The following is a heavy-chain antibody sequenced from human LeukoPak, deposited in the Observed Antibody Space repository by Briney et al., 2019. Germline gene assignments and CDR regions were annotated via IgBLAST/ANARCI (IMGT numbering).Heavy chain of an antibody. CDR3: ARDLGQYYDTSDNWFDP. Sequence: PGGSLRLSCAASGFTFSDYYMNWIRQAPGKRLEWVSYISSSGNTIYYADSLKGRFTISRDNAKNSLYLQMNSLRAEDTAVYYCARDLGQYYDTSDNWFDPWGQGTLVTVSS. J-gene: IGHJ5*02. V-gene: IGHV3-11*04. CDR2: ISSSGNTI. D-gene: IGHD3-22*01. CDR1: GFTFSDYY.